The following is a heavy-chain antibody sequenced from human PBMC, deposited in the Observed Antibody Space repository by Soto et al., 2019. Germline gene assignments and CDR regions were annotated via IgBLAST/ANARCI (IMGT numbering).Heavy chain of an antibody. Sequence: PGGSLKISCKGSGYSFTSYWIGWVRQMPGKGLEWMGIIYPGDSDTRYSPSFQGQVTISADKSISTAYLQWSSLKASDTAMYYCARLKNYDFWSGYTDYYYGMDVWGQGTTVTVSS. V-gene: IGHV5-51*01. J-gene: IGHJ6*02. D-gene: IGHD3-3*01. CDR1: GYSFTSYW. CDR3: ARLKNYDFWSGYTDYYYGMDV. CDR2: IYPGDSDT.